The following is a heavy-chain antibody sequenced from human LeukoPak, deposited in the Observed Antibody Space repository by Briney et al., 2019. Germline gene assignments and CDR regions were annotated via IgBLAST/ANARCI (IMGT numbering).Heavy chain of an antibody. CDR2: IKQDGSEK. D-gene: IGHD6-19*01. Sequence: GGSLRLSCAASGFTFSSYWMSWVRQAPGKGLEWVANIKQDGSEKYYVDSVKGRFTISRDNAKNSLYLQMNSLRAEDTAVYYCARESSSGWYVRYFDYWGQGALVTVSS. V-gene: IGHV3-7*01. J-gene: IGHJ4*02. CDR1: GFTFSSYW. CDR3: ARESSSGWYVRYFDY.